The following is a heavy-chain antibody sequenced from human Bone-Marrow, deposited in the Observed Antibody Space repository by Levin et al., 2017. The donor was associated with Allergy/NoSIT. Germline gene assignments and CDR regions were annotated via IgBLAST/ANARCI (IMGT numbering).Heavy chain of an antibody. V-gene: IGHV4-39*01. J-gene: IGHJ3*02. Sequence: PSETLSLTCAVSGGSIDSIVSQTHYGGWVRQFPGRGLEWIGSFYFSGSAYYNPSLKSRVTPSVDKSKRQLSLNLASLTAEDTAVYYCVRGDYDVRRCLCFDIWGQGAMVTVSP. CDR2: FYFSGSA. CDR3: VRGDYDVRRCLCFDI. CDR1: GGSIDSIVSQTHY. D-gene: IGHD4-17*01.